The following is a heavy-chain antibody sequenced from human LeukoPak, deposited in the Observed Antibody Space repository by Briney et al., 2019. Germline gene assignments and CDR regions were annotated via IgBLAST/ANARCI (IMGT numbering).Heavy chain of an antibody. CDR2: IYLYGTT. V-gene: IGHV4-4*02. J-gene: IGHJ4*02. CDR3: ARDSPDTATHFDN. CDR1: IGSISSSKW. Sequence: SETLSLTCSVSIGSISSSKWWSWVRQSPVKGLEWIGEIYLYGTTNYNPSFTSRVTMSVDRSRNQFSLKLTSVTAADTAVYYCARDSPDTATHFDNWGQGTLVTVSS. D-gene: IGHD5-18*01.